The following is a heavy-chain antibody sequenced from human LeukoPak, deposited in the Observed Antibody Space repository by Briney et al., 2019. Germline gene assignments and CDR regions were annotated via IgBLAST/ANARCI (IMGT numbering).Heavy chain of an antibody. CDR2: IIPIFGTA. CDR3: ARREGGYHPFDY. V-gene: IGHV1-69*13. Sequence: SVKVSCKASGGTFSSYAISWVRQAPGQGLEWMGGIIPIFGTANYAQKFQGRVTITADESTSTAYMELSSLRSEDMAVYYCARREGGYHPFDYWGQGTLVTVSS. J-gene: IGHJ4*02. D-gene: IGHD5-18*01. CDR1: GGTFSSYA.